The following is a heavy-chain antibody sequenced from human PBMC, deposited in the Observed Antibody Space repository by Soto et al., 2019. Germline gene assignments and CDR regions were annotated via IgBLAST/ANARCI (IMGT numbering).Heavy chain of an antibody. CDR3: AKDVGY. CDR2: ISWNSGSI. J-gene: IGHJ4*02. CDR1: GFTFDDYA. V-gene: IGHV3-9*01. Sequence: GGSLRLSCAASGFTFDDYAMHWVRQAPGKGLEWVSGISWNSGSISYADSVKGRFTISRDNAKNSLYLQMNSLRAEDTALYYCAKDVGYWGQGTLVTVSS.